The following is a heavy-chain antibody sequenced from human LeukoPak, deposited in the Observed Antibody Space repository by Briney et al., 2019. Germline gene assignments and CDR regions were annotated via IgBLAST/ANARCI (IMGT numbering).Heavy chain of an antibody. V-gene: IGHV3-21*01. J-gene: IGHJ4*02. Sequence: GGSLRLSCAASGFTFSSYSMNWVRQAPGKGLEWVSSISSSSSYIYYADSVKGRFTISRDNAKNSLYLQMNSLRAEDTAVYYCARVFRRQQPSTSPSPGTFDYWGQGTLVAVSS. CDR3: ARVFRRQQPSTSPSPGTFDY. CDR1: GFTFSSYS. CDR2: ISSSSSYI. D-gene: IGHD1/OR15-1a*01.